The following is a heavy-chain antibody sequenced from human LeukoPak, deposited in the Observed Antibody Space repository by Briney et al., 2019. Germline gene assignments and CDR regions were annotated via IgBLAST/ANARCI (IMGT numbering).Heavy chain of an antibody. Sequence: GGSLTLSCAASGIPFSSYGMSWARQAPGKGRECVSNISSTGGTTYYADSVKGRFTISRHNYKNTLYHQKHSLRADDTAVFYCARRAGEYSHPYDYWGQGTLVTVSS. D-gene: IGHD4-17*01. CDR2: ISSTGGTT. CDR1: GIPFSSYG. J-gene: IGHJ4*02. V-gene: IGHV3-23*01. CDR3: ARRAGEYSHPYDY.